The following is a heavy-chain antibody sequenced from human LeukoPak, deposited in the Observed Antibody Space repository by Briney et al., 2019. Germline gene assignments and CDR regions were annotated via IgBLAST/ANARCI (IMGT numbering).Heavy chain of an antibody. CDR3: AKDISPGSSGDYSAFDY. Sequence: GGSLRLSCAASGFTFSSYSMNWVRQAPGKGLEWISSISSSSSYIYYADSVKGRFTISRDNAKNSLYLQMNSLRAEDMVLYYCAKDISPGSSGDYSAFDYWGQGTLVTVSS. V-gene: IGHV3-21*04. CDR1: GFTFSSYS. CDR2: ISSSSSYI. J-gene: IGHJ4*02. D-gene: IGHD4-17*01.